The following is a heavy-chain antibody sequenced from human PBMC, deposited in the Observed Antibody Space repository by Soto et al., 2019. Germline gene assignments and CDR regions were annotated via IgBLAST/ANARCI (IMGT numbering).Heavy chain of an antibody. J-gene: IGHJ4*02. CDR2: MYHSGST. Sequence: PSETLSLTCAVSGGSISSGGYSWSWIRQPPGKGLEWIGYMYHSGSTYYNPSLKSRVTISIDRSNNQLSLKLSSVTAADTAVYYCARAVLGYFDYWGQGTLVTVSS. CDR3: ARAVLGYFDY. V-gene: IGHV4-30-2*01. CDR1: GGSISSGGYS.